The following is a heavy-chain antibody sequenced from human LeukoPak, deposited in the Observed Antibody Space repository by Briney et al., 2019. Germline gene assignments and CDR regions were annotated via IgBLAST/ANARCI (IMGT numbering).Heavy chain of an antibody. D-gene: IGHD2-21*02. V-gene: IGHV3-30*04. CDR2: ISYDGSNK. CDR1: GFTFSTYA. Sequence: GGSLRLSCAASGFTFSTYAMHWVRQAPGKGLEWVAVISYDGSNKYYADSVKGRFTISRDNSKKTLFLQMNSLRAEDTAVYYCARAKIASTVIYYYMDVWGKGTTVTVSS. J-gene: IGHJ6*03. CDR3: ARAKIASTVIYYYMDV.